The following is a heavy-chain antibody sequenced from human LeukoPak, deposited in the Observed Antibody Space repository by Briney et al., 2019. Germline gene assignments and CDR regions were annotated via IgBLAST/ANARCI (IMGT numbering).Heavy chain of an antibody. CDR3: MAFGCSSTSCYSDY. CDR2: ISWNSGSI. V-gene: IGHV3-9*01. CDR1: GFTFDDYA. J-gene: IGHJ4*02. Sequence: GGSLRLSCAASGFTFDDYAMHWVRQAPGKGLEWVSGISWNSGSIGYADSVKGRFTISRDDAKNSLYLQMNSLRAEDTALYYCMAFGCSSTSCYSDYWGQGTLVTVSS. D-gene: IGHD2-2*01.